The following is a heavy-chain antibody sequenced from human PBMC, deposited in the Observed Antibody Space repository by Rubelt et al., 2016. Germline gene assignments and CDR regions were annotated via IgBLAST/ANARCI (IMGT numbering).Heavy chain of an antibody. V-gene: IGHV4-34*01. J-gene: IGHJ5*02. Sequence: GSTNYNPSLKSRVTISVDTSKNQFSLKLSSVTAADTAVYYCARGPPDTNWDNWFDPWGQGTLVTVSS. CDR3: ARGPPDTNWDNWFDP. D-gene: IGHD7-27*01. CDR2: GST.